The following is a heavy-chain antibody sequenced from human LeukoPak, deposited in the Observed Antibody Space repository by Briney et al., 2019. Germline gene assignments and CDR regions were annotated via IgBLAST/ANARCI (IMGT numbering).Heavy chain of an antibody. CDR3: SKWKAIVLVPAARSPIDY. CDR1: GFTFSDYY. V-gene: IGHV3-23*01. J-gene: IGHJ4*02. D-gene: IGHD2-2*01. CDR2: ISGSGVTT. Sequence: GGSLRLSCVASGFTFSDYYMSWIRQAPGKGLEWVSAISGSGVTTYYADSVKGRFTISRDNSKHTLYLQMNSLRAEDTAVYYCSKWKAIVLVPAARSPIDYWGQGTLVTVSS.